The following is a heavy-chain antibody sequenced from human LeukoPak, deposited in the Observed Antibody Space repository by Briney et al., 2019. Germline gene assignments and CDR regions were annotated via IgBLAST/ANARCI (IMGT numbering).Heavy chain of an antibody. CDR1: RFTFSSYG. Sequence: PGGSLRLSCAASRFTFSSYGMHWVRQAPGKGLEWVAYIQYDGSNEQYADSVKGRFSISRDSSKNTLYLQMNSLRAEDTAVYYCARGGSSWYFNWFDPWGQGTLVTVSS. CDR3: ARGGSSWYFNWFDP. D-gene: IGHD6-13*01. V-gene: IGHV3-30*02. CDR2: IQYDGSNE. J-gene: IGHJ5*02.